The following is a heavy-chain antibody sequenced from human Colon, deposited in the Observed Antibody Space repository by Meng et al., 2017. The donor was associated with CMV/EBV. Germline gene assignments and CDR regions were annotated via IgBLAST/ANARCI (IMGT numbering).Heavy chain of an antibody. CDR1: GFTFRSYA. CDR2: ISGSTTST. Sequence: GGSLRLSCAASGFTFRSYAMSWVRQAPGKGLEWVASISGSTTSTDYADSVKGRFTISRDNAKDSVDLLMTSLRAEDTAVYYCTRTFRYYFDFWGQGTLVTVSS. CDR3: TRTFRYYFDF. D-gene: IGHD2/OR15-2a*01. J-gene: IGHJ4*02. V-gene: IGHV3-23*01.